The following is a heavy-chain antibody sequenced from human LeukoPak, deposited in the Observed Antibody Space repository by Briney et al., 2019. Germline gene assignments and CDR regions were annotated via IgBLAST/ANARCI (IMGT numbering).Heavy chain of an antibody. D-gene: IGHD3-22*01. CDR3: ATLDRDSSGYYPFHY. CDR2: FDPEDGET. CDR1: GYTLTELS. Sequence: ASVKVSCKVYGYTLTELSMHLVRQAPGKGLEWMGGFDPEDGETIYAQKFQGRVTMTEDTSTDTAYMELSSLRSEDTAVYYCATLDRDSSGYYPFHYWGQGTLVTVSS. J-gene: IGHJ4*02. V-gene: IGHV1-24*01.